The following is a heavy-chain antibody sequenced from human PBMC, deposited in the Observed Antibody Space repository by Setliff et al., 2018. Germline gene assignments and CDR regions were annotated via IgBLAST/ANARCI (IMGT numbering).Heavy chain of an antibody. D-gene: IGHD3-10*01. CDR3: ARSLGSGSYYGSRPFHSDY. J-gene: IGHJ4*02. CDR2: IDRSGNT. Sequence: SETLSLTCTVSGDSISTGINYWSWIRQPTGKGLEWIGHIDRSGNTNFNPSLKSRVTISGDRSKNQFSLELSSVTAADTAVYYCARSLGSGSYYGSRPFHSDYWGQGILVTVSS. V-gene: IGHV4-61*09. CDR1: GDSISTGINY.